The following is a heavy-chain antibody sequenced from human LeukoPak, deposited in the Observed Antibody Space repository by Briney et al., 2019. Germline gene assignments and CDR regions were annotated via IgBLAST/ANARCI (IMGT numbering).Heavy chain of an antibody. CDR1: GGSISSHDCY. Sequence: ASETLSLTCTVSGGSISSHDCYWGWIRQPPGKGLEWIGSICYSGNTHYNPSLKSRVTISVDTSKNQFSLKLSSVTAADTAVYYCARAEYSSSAFDIWGQGTMVTVSS. J-gene: IGHJ3*02. CDR2: ICYSGNT. V-gene: IGHV4-39*07. D-gene: IGHD6-13*01. CDR3: ARAEYSSSAFDI.